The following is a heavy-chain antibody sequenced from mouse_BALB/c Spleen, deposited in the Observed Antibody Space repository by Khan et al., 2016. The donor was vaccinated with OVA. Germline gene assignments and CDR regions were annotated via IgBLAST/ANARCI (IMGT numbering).Heavy chain of an antibody. V-gene: IGHV2-6-5*01. J-gene: IGHJ4*01. Sequence: QVQLKESGPGLVAPSQSLSITCTASGFSLTDYGVSWIRQPPGKGLEWLGVIWGGGSTYYNSALKSSLSTSKDNSKSQALLKQSSMQTDDTAIHNCAKGVWSYYFALDYWGQGTSVTVSS. CDR1: GFSLTDYG. CDR3: AKGVWSYYFALDY. CDR2: IWGGGST.